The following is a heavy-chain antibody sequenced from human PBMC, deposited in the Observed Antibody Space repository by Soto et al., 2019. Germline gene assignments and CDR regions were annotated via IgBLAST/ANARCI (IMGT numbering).Heavy chain of an antibody. J-gene: IGHJ4*02. D-gene: IGHD1-26*01. CDR2: ISWNSGSI. CDR1: GFTFDDYA. V-gene: IGHV3-9*01. Sequence: EVQLVESGGGLVQPGRSLRLSCAASGFTFDDYAMHWVRQAPGKGLEWVSGISWNSGSIGYADSVKGRFTISRDNAKNSLYLQMNSVRAEDTALYYCAKGYSGWWNYVAYGGQGTLVTVSA. CDR3: AKGYSGWWNYVAY.